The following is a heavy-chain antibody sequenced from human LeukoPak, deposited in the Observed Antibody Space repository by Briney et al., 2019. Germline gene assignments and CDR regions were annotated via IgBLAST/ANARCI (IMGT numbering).Heavy chain of an antibody. CDR3: ARESVVVAATPRLYYYYYYMDV. Sequence: GASVKVSCKASGYTFTSYYMHWVRQAPGQGLEWMGIINPSGGSTSYAQRFQGRVTMTRDTSTSTVYMELSSLRSEDTAVYYCARESVVVAATPRLYYYYYYMDVWGKGTTVTVSS. CDR2: INPSGGST. D-gene: IGHD2-15*01. CDR1: GYTFTSYY. V-gene: IGHV1-46*01. J-gene: IGHJ6*03.